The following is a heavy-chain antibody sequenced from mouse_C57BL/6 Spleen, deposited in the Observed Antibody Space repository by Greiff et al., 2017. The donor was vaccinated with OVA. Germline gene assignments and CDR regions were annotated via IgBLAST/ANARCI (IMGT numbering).Heavy chain of an antibody. CDR1: GYTFTSYW. Sequence: QVQLQQPGAELVKPGASVKLSCKASGYTFTSYWMQWVKQRPGQGLEWIGEIDPSDSYTNYNQKFKGKATLTVDTSSSTAYMQLSSLTSEDSAVYDCARSHYYGSSYYFDYWGQGTTLTVSS. CDR2: IDPSDSYT. J-gene: IGHJ2*01. V-gene: IGHV1-50*01. D-gene: IGHD1-1*01. CDR3: ARSHYYGSSYYFDY.